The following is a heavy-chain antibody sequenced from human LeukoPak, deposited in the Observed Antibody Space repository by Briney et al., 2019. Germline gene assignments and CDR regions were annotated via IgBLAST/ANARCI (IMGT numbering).Heavy chain of an antibody. V-gene: IGHV4-39*01. Sequence: SETLSLTCTVSGASISSSTDYWGWIRQPPGKGLEWIANIYYSGSTYYNPSLKSRVTISVDTSKNQFSLKLSSVTAADTAVYYCARVVLLWFGETYNWFDPWGQGTLVTVSS. J-gene: IGHJ5*02. D-gene: IGHD3-10*01. CDR1: GASISSSTDY. CDR2: IYYSGST. CDR3: ARVVLLWFGETYNWFDP.